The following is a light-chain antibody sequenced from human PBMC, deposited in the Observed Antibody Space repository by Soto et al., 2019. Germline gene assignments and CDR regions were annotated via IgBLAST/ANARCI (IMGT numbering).Light chain of an antibody. J-gene: IGKJ5*01. CDR3: QQRSNWPRIT. Sequence: DIVTTQSPDSLAVSLDERATINCKSSQSVLYSSNNKNYLAWYQQRPGQAPRLLIYDASYRATGIPARFSGSGSGTDFTLTISSLEPEDFALYYCQQRSNWPRITFGQGTRLEIK. CDR2: DAS. V-gene: IGKV4-1*01. CDR1: QSVLYSSNNKNY.